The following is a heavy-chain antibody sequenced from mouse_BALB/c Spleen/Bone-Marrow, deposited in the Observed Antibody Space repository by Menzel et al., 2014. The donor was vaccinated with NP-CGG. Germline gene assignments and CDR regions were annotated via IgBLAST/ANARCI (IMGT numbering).Heavy chain of an antibody. J-gene: IGHJ4*01. V-gene: IGHV5-17*02. Sequence: DVHLVASGGGLVQPGGSRKLSCAASGFTFSRSGMHWVRQAPEKGLEWVAYISSGSSTIYYADTMKGRFTISRDNPKNTLFLQMTSLRSEDTAMYYCARARSTMITTGAMDYWGQGTSVTVSS. CDR2: ISSGSSTI. D-gene: IGHD2-4*01. CDR3: ARARSTMITTGAMDY. CDR1: GFTFSRSG.